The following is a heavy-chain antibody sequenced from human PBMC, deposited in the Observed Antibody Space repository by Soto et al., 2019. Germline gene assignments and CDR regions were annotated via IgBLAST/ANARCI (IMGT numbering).Heavy chain of an antibody. D-gene: IGHD3-9*01. CDR1: GFAFNTYS. J-gene: IGHJ6*03. V-gene: IGHV3-21*02. Sequence: EVQLVESGGGLVKPGGSLRLSCTASGFAFNTYSMNWVRQAPGKGLEWVSSINEDSTYIYYADSLRGRITISRDNAKDSLFLQMNSLRPDDTAVYYCVRDLGRYFRSGYMDLWGDGATATVSS. CDR2: INEDSTYI. CDR3: VRDLGRYFRSGYMDL.